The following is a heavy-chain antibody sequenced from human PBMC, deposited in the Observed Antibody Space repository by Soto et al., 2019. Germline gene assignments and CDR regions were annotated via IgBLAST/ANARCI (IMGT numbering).Heavy chain of an antibody. CDR3: AKPYCSTTSCYSAGYYYGVDV. CDR1: GFTFSSYA. Sequence: PVGSLRLSCAASGFTFSSYAMSWARQAPGKGLEWVSTISGGSTYYADSVKGRFTISRDNSKNTLYLQMNTLRAEDTAVYYCAKPYCSTTSCYSAGYYYGVDVWGQGTTVTVSS. D-gene: IGHD2-2*01. V-gene: IGHV3-23*01. CDR2: ISGGST. J-gene: IGHJ6*02.